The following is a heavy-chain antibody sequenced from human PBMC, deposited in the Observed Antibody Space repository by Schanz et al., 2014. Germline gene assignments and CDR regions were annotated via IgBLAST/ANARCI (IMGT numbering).Heavy chain of an antibody. Sequence: QVQLVQSGAEVKKPGASVKVSCKASGYTFTVYYMHWVRQAPGQGLEWMGWINPNSGETNYEQKFKGRVTLTSDTSISTAFMELSGLTSDDTATYFCARARYTGYDCSGYWGQGTLLIVSS. CDR1: GYTFTVYY. CDR3: ARARYTGYDCSGY. J-gene: IGHJ4*02. V-gene: IGHV1-2*02. D-gene: IGHD5-12*01. CDR2: INPNSGET.